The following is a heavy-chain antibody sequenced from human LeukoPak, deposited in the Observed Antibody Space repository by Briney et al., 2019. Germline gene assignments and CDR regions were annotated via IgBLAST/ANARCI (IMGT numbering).Heavy chain of an antibody. Sequence: ASVKVSCKASGYTFTSYYMHWVRQAPGQGLEWMGIINPSDGSANYAQKFQGRVTMTRDTSTSTVYMELSSLRSEDTVVYYCARDGGLVKRVANNSFDPWGPGTLVTVSS. J-gene: IGHJ5*02. D-gene: IGHD3-16*01. V-gene: IGHV1-46*01. CDR1: GYTFTSYY. CDR2: INPSDGSA. CDR3: ARDGGLVKRVANNSFDP.